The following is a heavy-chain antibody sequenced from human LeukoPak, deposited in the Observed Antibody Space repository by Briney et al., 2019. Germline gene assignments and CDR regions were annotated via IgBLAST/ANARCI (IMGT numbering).Heavy chain of an antibody. CDR2: IKQDGSEK. CDR1: GFTFNTYW. Sequence: PGGSLRLSCAASGFTFNTYWMSWVRQAPGKGLEWVANIKQDGSEKYYVDSVKGRFTISRDNAKNSLYLQMNSLRAEDTAVYYCARVQVGVAPFYYYYYMDVWGKGTTVTVSS. J-gene: IGHJ6*03. D-gene: IGHD3-16*01. V-gene: IGHV3-7*01. CDR3: ARVQVGVAPFYYYYYMDV.